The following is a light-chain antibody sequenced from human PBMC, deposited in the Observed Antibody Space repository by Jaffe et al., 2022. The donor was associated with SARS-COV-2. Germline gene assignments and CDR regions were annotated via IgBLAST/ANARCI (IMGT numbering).Light chain of an antibody. V-gene: IGKV1-5*03. J-gene: IGKJ5*01. CDR3: QHYKNYPIT. Sequence: DIQMTQSPSTLSASVGDRVTITCRASQNINNWLAWYQQKPGKAPKLLMFKASTLQSGVPSRFSGSGSGTEFTLTISSLQPDDFATYYCQHYKNYPITYGQGTRLEMK. CDR1: QNINNW. CDR2: KAS.